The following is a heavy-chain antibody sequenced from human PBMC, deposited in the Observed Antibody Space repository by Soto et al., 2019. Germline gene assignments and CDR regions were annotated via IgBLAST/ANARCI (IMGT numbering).Heavy chain of an antibody. J-gene: IGHJ6*02. D-gene: IGHD4-4*01. Sequence: GASVKVSFKASGYTFTSYYMHWVRQAPGQGLEWMGIINPSGGSTSYAQKFQGRVTMTRDTSTSTVYMELSSLRSEDTAVYYCAGATGSNYVELYYYGMDVWGQGTTVTVSS. CDR1: GYTFTSYY. V-gene: IGHV1-46*01. CDR2: INPSGGST. CDR3: AGATGSNYVELYYYGMDV.